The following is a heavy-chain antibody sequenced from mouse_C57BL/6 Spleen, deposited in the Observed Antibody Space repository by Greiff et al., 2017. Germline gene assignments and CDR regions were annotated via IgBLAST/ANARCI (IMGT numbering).Heavy chain of an antibody. D-gene: IGHD1-1*01. CDR1: GFSLTSYG. Sequence: QVQLKQSGPGLVQPSQSLSITCTVSGFSLTSYGVYWVRQPPGKGLEWLGVIWSGGSTDYNAAFISRLSISKDNSKSQVFFKMNSLQADDTAIYYCAKRGYYGSSYGYFDVWGTGTTVTVSS. CDR3: AKRGYYGSSYGYFDV. V-gene: IGHV2-4*01. CDR2: IWSGGST. J-gene: IGHJ1*03.